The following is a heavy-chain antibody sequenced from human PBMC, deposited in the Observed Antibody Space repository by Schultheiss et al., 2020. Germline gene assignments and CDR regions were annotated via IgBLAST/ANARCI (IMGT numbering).Heavy chain of an antibody. CDR2: INPNSGGT. V-gene: IGHV1-2*02. Sequence: ASVKVSCKASGYTFTGYYMHWVRQAPGQGLEWMGWINPNSGGTNYAQKFQGRVTMTRDTSISTAYMELSRLRSDDTAVYYCARELPESIVATINDYYYYYGMDVWGQGTTVTGYS. D-gene: IGHD5-12*01. J-gene: IGHJ6*02. CDR3: ARELPESIVATINDYYYYYGMDV. CDR1: GYTFTGYY.